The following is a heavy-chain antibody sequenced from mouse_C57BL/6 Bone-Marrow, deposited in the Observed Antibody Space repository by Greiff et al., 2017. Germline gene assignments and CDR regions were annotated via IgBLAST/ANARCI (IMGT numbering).Heavy chain of an antibody. J-gene: IGHJ2*01. CDR1: GFSLTSYG. V-gene: IGHV2-2*02. D-gene: IGHD2-1*01. CDR2: IWSGGST. Sequence: QVQLQQSGPGLVQPSQSLSITCTVSGFSLTSYGVHWVRQSPGKGLEWLGVIWSGGSTDYNAAFISRLSISTDNSKSQVFFKMNILQTNDTAIYYCARNSDYDNYDGAYYFDYWGQGTTLTVSS. CDR3: ARNSDYDNYDGAYYFDY.